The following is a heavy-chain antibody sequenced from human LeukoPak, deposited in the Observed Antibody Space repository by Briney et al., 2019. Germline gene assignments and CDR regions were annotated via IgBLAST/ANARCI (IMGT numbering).Heavy chain of an antibody. V-gene: IGHV1-2*02. Sequence: ASVKVSCKASGYTFTGYYMHWVRQAPREGLEWMGWINPNSGGTNYAQKFQGRVTMTRDTSISTAYMELSRLRSDDTAVYYCARDRAVAVRGYFDYWGQGTLVTVSS. D-gene: IGHD6-19*01. CDR1: GYTFTGYY. CDR3: ARDRAVAVRGYFDY. CDR2: INPNSGGT. J-gene: IGHJ4*02.